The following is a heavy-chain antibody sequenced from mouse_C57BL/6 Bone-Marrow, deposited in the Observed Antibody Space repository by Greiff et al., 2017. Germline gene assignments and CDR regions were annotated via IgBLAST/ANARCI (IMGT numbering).Heavy chain of an antibody. Sequence: EVKLMESGPGLVKPSQSLSLTCSVTGYSITSGYYWNWIRQFPGNKLEWMGYISYDGSNNYNPSLKNRISITRDTSKNQFFLKLNSVTTEDTATYYCAVYYDYDGYFDYWGQGTTLTVSS. D-gene: IGHD2-4*01. J-gene: IGHJ2*01. CDR3: AVYYDYDGYFDY. CDR2: ISYDGSN. CDR1: GYSITSGYY. V-gene: IGHV3-6*01.